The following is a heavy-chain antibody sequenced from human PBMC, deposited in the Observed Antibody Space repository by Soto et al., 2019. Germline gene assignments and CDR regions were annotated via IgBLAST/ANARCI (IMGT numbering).Heavy chain of an antibody. J-gene: IGHJ4*02. CDR3: ARENDSSGYFPPYFDY. D-gene: IGHD3-22*01. Sequence: HPGGSLRLSCAASGFTFSSYAMHWVRQAPGKGLEWVAVISYDGSNKYYADTVKGRFTISRDNSKNTLYLQMNSLRAEDTALYCCARENDSSGYFPPYFDYWGQGTLVT. CDR1: GFTFSSYA. V-gene: IGHV3-30-3*01. CDR2: ISYDGSNK.